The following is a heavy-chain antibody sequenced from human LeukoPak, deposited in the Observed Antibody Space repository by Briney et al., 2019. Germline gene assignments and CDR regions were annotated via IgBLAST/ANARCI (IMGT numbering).Heavy chain of an antibody. CDR1: GFTFSDYW. J-gene: IGHJ4*02. D-gene: IGHD2-2*01. CDR2: INPAGRDT. CDR3: VRWVGTAGMQD. V-gene: IGHV3-7*01. Sequence: GGSLRLSCEGSGFTFSDYWMGWVRQAPGKGLEWVANINPAGRDTYYVDSVKGRFTISIDNVKKSTFLQMNSLRVEETAFYHCVRWVGTAGMQDWGQGTLVTVSS.